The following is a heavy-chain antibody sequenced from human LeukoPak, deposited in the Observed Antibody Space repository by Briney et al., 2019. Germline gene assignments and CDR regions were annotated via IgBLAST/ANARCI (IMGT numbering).Heavy chain of an antibody. CDR3: ARGYCSSTSCHVARHFEY. Sequence: GGSLRLSCAASGFTFSTSGVGWVRQAPGKGLEWLSYITSHTVTHYIDSVRGRFTISRDNAKSSLYLQMNSLTEEDTAVYYCARGYCSSTSCHVARHFEYRGQGTLVTVSS. CDR2: ITSHTVT. D-gene: IGHD2-2*01. J-gene: IGHJ4*02. V-gene: IGHV3-48*02. CDR1: GFTFSTSG.